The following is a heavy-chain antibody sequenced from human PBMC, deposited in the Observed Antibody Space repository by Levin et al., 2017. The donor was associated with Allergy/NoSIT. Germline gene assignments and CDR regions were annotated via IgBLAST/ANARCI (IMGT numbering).Heavy chain of an antibody. CDR1: GFTFSSYG. J-gene: IGHJ6*03. Sequence: LSLTCAASGFTFSSYGMHWVRQAPGKGLEWVAVIWDDGYKKYYADSVKGRFTISRENSKNTLYLQMNSLRAEDTAVYYCARVLRFYYYYYMDVWGKGTTVTVSS. CDR3: ARVLRFYYYYYMDV. D-gene: IGHD5-12*01. CDR2: IWDDGYKK. V-gene: IGHV3-33*01.